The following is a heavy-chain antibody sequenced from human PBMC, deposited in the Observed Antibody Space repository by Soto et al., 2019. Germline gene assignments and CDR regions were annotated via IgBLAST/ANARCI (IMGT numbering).Heavy chain of an antibody. D-gene: IGHD5-12*01. CDR3: ATLGPLGGYDDEEYNWFDP. CDR1: GGSFSGYY. V-gene: IGHV4-34*01. J-gene: IGHJ5*02. Sequence: SETLSLTCAVYGGSFSGYYWSWIRQPPGKGLEWIGEINHSGSTNYNPSLKSRVTISVDTSKNQFSLKLSSVTAADTAVYYCATLGPLGGYDDEEYNWFDPWGQGTLVTVSS. CDR2: INHSGST.